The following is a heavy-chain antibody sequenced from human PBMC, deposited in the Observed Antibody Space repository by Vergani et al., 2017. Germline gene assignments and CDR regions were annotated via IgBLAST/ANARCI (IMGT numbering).Heavy chain of an antibody. V-gene: IGHV3-43D*03. CDR1: GFTFDDYA. Sequence: EVQLVESGGVVVQPGGFLRLFCAASGFTFDDYAMHWVRQAPGKGLEWVSLISWDGGSTYYADSVKGRFTISRDNSKNSLYLQMNSLRAEDTALYYCAKDMRGCSGGSCYSYYYGMDVWGQGTTVTVSS. D-gene: IGHD2-15*01. CDR3: AKDMRGCSGGSCYSYYYGMDV. J-gene: IGHJ6*02. CDR2: ISWDGGST.